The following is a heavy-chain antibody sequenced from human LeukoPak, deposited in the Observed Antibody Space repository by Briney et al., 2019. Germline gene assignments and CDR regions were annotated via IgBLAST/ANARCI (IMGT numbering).Heavy chain of an antibody. CDR1: GFTFSNYC. Sequence: PGGSLRLSCAASGFTFSNYCMSWIRQAPGKGLEWVSSFSSSGSCIYYADSVKGRITISRDNAKNSLYLQMNSLRAEDTAVYYCARDKVVPAAMKYYYYYYGMDVWGQGTTVTVSS. CDR2: FSSSGSCI. CDR3: ARDKVVPAAMKYYYYYYGMDV. J-gene: IGHJ6*02. V-gene: IGHV3-21*01. D-gene: IGHD2-2*01.